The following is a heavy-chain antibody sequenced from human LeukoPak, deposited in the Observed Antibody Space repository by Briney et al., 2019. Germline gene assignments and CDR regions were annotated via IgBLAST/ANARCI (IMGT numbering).Heavy chain of an antibody. Sequence: GGSLRLSCAASGFTFSSYEMNWVRQAPGKGLEWVSYISSSGSTIYYADSARGRFTISRDNAKNSLYLQMNSLRAEDTAVYYCARGVPKTSYYYYYMDVWGKGTTVTVSS. CDR1: GFTFSSYE. CDR3: ARGVPKTSYYYYYMDV. J-gene: IGHJ6*03. D-gene: IGHD4-11*01. CDR2: ISSSGSTI. V-gene: IGHV3-48*03.